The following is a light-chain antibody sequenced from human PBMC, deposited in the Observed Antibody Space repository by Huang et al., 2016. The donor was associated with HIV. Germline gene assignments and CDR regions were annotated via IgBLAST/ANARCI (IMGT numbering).Light chain of an antibody. Sequence: DIQMTQSPSSLSAYVGYRVTINCRASQYVSNALAWLQQKPGRAPRSLIYTIFKLQSGVPSKFSGNGSGTEFTLAISSLQPEDSATYYCQQYISYPITFGQGTRLEIK. V-gene: IGKV1-16*02. CDR3: QQYISYPIT. CDR1: QYVSNA. J-gene: IGKJ5*01. CDR2: TIF.